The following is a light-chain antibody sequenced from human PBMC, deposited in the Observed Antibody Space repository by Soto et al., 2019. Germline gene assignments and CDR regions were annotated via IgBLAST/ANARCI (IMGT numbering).Light chain of an antibody. V-gene: IGKV3-11*01. J-gene: IGKJ5*01. Sequence: EIGMTHCASALSVSPGERATLSCRASQSVXSDFGWYEAKPGQAPRLLIXAESNRATGIPERFIGGGSGKDFILNIISLEPEDFEGYYCQQRRKWSTITFGQGTRLEIK. CDR1: QSVXSD. CDR3: QQRRKWSTIT. CDR2: AES.